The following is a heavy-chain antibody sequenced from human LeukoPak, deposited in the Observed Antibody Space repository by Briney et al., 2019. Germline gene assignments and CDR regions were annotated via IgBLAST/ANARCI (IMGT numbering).Heavy chain of an antibody. J-gene: IGHJ4*02. CDR2: IWYDGTNQ. Sequence: GGSLRLSCAASGFTFSNFAMRWVRQAPGKGLEWVANIWYDGTNQYYADSVKGRFTISRDNSQDTLSLQMNSLSAEDTAVYYCVRDPRSGSYRITFDYWGQGTLVTVSS. CDR1: GFTFSNFA. V-gene: IGHV3-33*01. CDR3: VRDPRSGSYRITFDY. D-gene: IGHD1-26*01.